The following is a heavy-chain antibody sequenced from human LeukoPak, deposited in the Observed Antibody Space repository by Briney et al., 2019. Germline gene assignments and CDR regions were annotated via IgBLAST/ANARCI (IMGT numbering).Heavy chain of an antibody. CDR3: ARDNHSGSWSWFDP. V-gene: IGHV1-18*01. Sequence: ASVKVSCKASGHTFTNYGISWVRQAPGQGPEWMGWISAYSGHTNYAQKLQGRVTMTTDTSTSTAYMELRSLRSDDTAVYYCARDNHSGSWSWFDPWGQGTLVSVSA. D-gene: IGHD6-13*01. CDR2: ISAYSGHT. CDR1: GHTFTNYG. J-gene: IGHJ5*02.